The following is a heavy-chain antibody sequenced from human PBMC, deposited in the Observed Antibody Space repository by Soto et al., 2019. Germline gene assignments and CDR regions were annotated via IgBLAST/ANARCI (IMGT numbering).Heavy chain of an antibody. CDR2: IYYSGTT. CDR3: ARLMDTSWFEP. CDR1: GGSISSGGHH. J-gene: IGHJ5*02. Sequence: PSETLSLTCTVSGGSISSGGHHWSWIRQHPAKGLEWIGHIYYSGTTYYNPSLKSRATISAETSENQLSLKLISVTAADTAVYFGARLMDTSWFEPWGQGTPVTGSS. V-gene: IGHV4-31*03.